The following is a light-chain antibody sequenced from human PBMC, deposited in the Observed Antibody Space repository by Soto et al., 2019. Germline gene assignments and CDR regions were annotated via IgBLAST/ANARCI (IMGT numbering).Light chain of an antibody. CDR2: DVS. V-gene: IGKV1-5*01. J-gene: IGKJ1*01. Sequence: DIQLTQSPSTLSASVGDSVTITCRASQNVTTSMAWYQHKPGRAPKLLIFDVSNLESGVPSRFSGGGSGTDFTLTISSLHSDDFATYYCQQYDYSRTFCRGTKVDLK. CDR3: QQYDYSRT. CDR1: QNVTTS.